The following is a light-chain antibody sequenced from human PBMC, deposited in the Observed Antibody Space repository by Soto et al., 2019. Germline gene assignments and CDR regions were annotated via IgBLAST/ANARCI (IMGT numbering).Light chain of an antibody. CDR3: QQYNNCPPLT. J-gene: IGKJ4*01. V-gene: IGKV3-15*01. Sequence: EIVMKQSPATLSVSPGERATLSCRASQSVSSNLAWYQQKPGQAPRLLIYGASTRATGIPARFSGSGSGTYVTRTISSLQSEDFAVYYCQQYNNCPPLTFGGGTKVEIK. CDR2: GAS. CDR1: QSVSSN.